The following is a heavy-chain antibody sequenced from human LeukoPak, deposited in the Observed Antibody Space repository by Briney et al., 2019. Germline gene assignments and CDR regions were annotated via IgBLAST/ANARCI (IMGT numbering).Heavy chain of an antibody. V-gene: IGHV4-34*01. D-gene: IGHD3-22*01. Sequence: SETLSLTCAVYGGSFSGYYWSWIRQPPGKGLEWIGEINHSGSTYYNPSLKSRVTMSVDTSKNQFSLKLSSVTAADTAVYYCASEAYYYDSSGYYKYWGQGTLVTVSS. CDR1: GGSFSGYY. CDR3: ASEAYYYDSSGYYKY. J-gene: IGHJ4*02. CDR2: INHSGST.